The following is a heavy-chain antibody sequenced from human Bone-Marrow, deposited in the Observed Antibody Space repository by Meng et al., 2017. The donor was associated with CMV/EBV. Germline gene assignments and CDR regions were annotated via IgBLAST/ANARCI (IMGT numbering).Heavy chain of an antibody. V-gene: IGHV1-8*02. CDR1: GGTFSSYA. J-gene: IGHJ4*02. Sequence: ASVKVSCKASGGTFSSYAISWVRQAPGQGLEWMGWMNPNSGNTGYAQKFQGRVTMTRNTSISTAYMELSSLRSEDTAVYYCARGEGYDYGDSFDYWGQGTLVTVSS. CDR3: ARGEGYDYGDSFDY. D-gene: IGHD4-17*01. CDR2: MNPNSGNT.